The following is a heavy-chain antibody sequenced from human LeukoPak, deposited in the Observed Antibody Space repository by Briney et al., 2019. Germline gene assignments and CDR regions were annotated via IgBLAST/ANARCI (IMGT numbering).Heavy chain of an antibody. CDR1: GGSFSGYY. J-gene: IGHJ4*02. CDR2: INHSGST. V-gene: IGHV4-34*01. CDR3: ARTPSGYYSPFDY. D-gene: IGHD3-22*01. Sequence: PSETLSLTCAVYGGSFSGYYWGWIRQPPGKGLEWIGEINHSGSTNYNPSLKSRVTISVDTSKNQFSLKLSSVTAADTAVYYCARTPSGYYSPFDYWGQGTLVTVSS.